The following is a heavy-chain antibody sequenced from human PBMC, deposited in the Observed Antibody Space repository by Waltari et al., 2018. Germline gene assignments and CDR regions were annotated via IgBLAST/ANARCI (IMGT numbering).Heavy chain of an antibody. V-gene: IGHV4-39*07. D-gene: IGHD3-22*01. J-gene: IGHJ4*02. CDR2: MYYSGST. CDR1: GVSIIRPTYD. CDR3: AREYYYDTRWIDY. Sequence: QLQLQESGPGLVTPSETLSLTCTVSGVSIIRPTYDWGWIRQPPGKGLEWIGSMYYSGSTSYNPSLKSRVTVSVDTSKNQFSLKLNSVTAADTAVYYCAREYYYDTRWIDYWGQGTQVTVSS.